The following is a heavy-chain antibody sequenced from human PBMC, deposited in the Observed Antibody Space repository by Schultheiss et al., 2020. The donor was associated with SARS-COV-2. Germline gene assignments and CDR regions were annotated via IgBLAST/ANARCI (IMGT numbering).Heavy chain of an antibody. V-gene: IGHV3-30*14. J-gene: IGHJ6*02. D-gene: IGHD2-8*02. Sequence: GGSLRLSCAASGFTFSSYAMHWVRQAPGKGLEWVAVISYDGSNKYYADSVKGRFTISRDNSKNTLYLQMGSLRAEDMAVYYCARSHTGGYGMDVWGQGTTVTVSS. CDR3: ARSHTGGYGMDV. CDR2: ISYDGSNK. CDR1: GFTFSSYA.